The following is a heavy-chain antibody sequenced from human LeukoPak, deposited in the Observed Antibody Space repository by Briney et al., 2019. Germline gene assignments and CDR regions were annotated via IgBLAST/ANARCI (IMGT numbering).Heavy chain of an antibody. D-gene: IGHD5-18*01. Sequence: SETLSLTCAVYGGSFSGYYWSWIRQPAGKGLEWIGRISSSGSTNYNPSLKSRVTISVDTSKNQFSLKLSSVTAADTAVYYCARETAITYYYYYYYMDVWGKGTTVTVSS. V-gene: IGHV4-4*07. J-gene: IGHJ6*03. CDR1: GGSFSGYY. CDR2: ISSSGST. CDR3: ARETAITYYYYYYYMDV.